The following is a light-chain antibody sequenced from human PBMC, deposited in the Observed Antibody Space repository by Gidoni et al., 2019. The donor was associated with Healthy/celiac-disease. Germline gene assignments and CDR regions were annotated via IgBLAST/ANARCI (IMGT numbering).Light chain of an antibody. J-gene: IGKJ3*01. V-gene: IGKV3-11*01. CDR1: QSVSSY. CDR3: QQRSNWPRFT. Sequence: EIVLTQSPATLSLSPGERATLSCRASQSVSSYLAWYKQKPGQAPRLLIYDASNRATGIPARFIGSGSGTDFTLTISSLEPEDFAVYYCQQRSNWPRFTFGPGTKVDIK. CDR2: DAS.